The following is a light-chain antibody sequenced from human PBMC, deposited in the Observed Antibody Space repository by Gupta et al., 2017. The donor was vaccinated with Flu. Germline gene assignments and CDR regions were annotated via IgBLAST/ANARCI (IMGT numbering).Light chain of an antibody. CDR2: DVT. Sequence: QSALTQRRSVSGSPVQSVTISCTGTTNDVGGYNYVSCYHQHPGKAPKLLIDDVTRRPSGVPERFAGSKAGNTASLTISGLQAEDEAEDDGCSYLGTSSYLGTSNFYVFGTGTKVTVL. CDR3: CSYLGTSSYLGTSNFYV. CDR1: TNDVGGYNY. J-gene: IGLJ1*01. V-gene: IGLV2-11*01.